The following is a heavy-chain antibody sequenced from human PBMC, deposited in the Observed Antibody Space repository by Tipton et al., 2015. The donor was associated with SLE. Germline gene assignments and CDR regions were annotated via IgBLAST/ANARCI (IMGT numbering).Heavy chain of an antibody. CDR1: GFSFGDYA. J-gene: IGHJ4*02. V-gene: IGHV4-59*12. CDR3: ASGKAAFWRGSFDS. CDR2: ICNSVNI. D-gene: IGHD3-3*01. Sequence: LRLSCAASGFSFGDYAMHWIRQAPGKGLEWIGYICNSVNINYIPSLKSRVTISADTSKNLFSLTLTSVTAADTALYYCASGKAAFWRGSFDSWGQGLLVTVSS.